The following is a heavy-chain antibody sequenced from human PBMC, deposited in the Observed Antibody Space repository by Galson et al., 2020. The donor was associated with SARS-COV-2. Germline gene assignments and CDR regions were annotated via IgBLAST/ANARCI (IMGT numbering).Heavy chain of an antibody. J-gene: IGHJ6*03. Sequence: GGSISSYYWSWIRQPPGKGLEWIGYIYYSGSTNYNPSLKSRVTISVDTSKNQFSLKLSSVTAADTAVYYCARGSPTYYDILTGYSYYYYMDVWGKGTTVTVSS. CDR3: ARGSPTYYDILTGYSYYYYMDV. D-gene: IGHD3-9*01. CDR2: IYYSGST. V-gene: IGHV4-59*01. CDR1: GGSISSYY.